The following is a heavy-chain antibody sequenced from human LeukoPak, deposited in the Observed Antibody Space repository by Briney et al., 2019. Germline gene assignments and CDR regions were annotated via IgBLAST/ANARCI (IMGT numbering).Heavy chain of an antibody. D-gene: IGHD3-10*01. Sequence: GGSLRLSCAASGFTFSSYAMSWVRQAPGKGLEWVSAISGSGGSTYYADSVKGRLTISRDNSKNTLYLQMNSLRAEDMAVYYCAKDGTYYYGSGNFDYWGQGTLVTVSS. CDR2: ISGSGGST. CDR1: GFTFSSYA. J-gene: IGHJ4*02. V-gene: IGHV3-23*01. CDR3: AKDGTYYYGSGNFDY.